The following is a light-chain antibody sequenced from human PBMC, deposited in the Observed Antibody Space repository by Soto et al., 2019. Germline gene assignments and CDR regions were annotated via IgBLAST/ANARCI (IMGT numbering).Light chain of an antibody. CDR2: AAS. Sequence: AIQLTQSPSSLSASVGDRVTITCRASQGLNSNLAWYQQKPGKAPKLLMYAASTLLKGVPSRFSGNGSGTDFTLTISSLQPEDFATYYCQQSSNYFTFGPGTKVDI. CDR3: QQSSNYFT. CDR1: QGLNSN. V-gene: IGKV1D-13*01. J-gene: IGKJ3*01.